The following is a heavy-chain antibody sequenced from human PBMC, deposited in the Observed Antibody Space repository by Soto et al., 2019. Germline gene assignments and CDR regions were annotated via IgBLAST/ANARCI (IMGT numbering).Heavy chain of an antibody. CDR3: ASTYYYDSSGFQGSDY. CDR1: GFTFSSYA. D-gene: IGHD3-22*01. V-gene: IGHV3-23*01. Sequence: PGGSLRLSCAASGFTFSSYAMSWVRQAPGKGLEWVSAISGSGGSTYYADSVKGRFTISRDNSKNTLYLQMNSLRAEDTAVYYCASTYYYDSSGFQGSDYWGQGTLVTVSS. J-gene: IGHJ4*02. CDR2: ISGSGGST.